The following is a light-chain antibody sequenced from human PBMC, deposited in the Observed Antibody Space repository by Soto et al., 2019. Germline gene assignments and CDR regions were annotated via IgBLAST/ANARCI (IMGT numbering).Light chain of an antibody. CDR1: HSVGSY. V-gene: IGKV3-11*01. Sequence: EFLITQSPSTLSVSPRERASLSCRASHSVGSYLAWYQQKPGQAPRLLIYDVSTRATGIPARFSGSGSGTDFTLTISSLEPEDFAVYSCQQRSDWPISFGQGTRLEIK. J-gene: IGKJ5*01. CDR3: QQRSDWPIS. CDR2: DVS.